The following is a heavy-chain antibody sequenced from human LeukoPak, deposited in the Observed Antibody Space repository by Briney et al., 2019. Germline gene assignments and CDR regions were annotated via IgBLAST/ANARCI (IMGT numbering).Heavy chain of an antibody. J-gene: IGHJ3*02. D-gene: IGHD3-22*01. CDR1: GFTFSTYW. CDR3: ARYDSSGSEAFDI. V-gene: IGHV3-74*01. Sequence: GTSLRLSCAASGFTFSTYWMHWVRQTPGKGLVWVSRIDYDGINTNYADSVKGRFTISRDNAKNTLYLQMNSLRAEDMALYYCARYDSSGSEAFDIWGQGTMVTVSS. CDR2: IDYDGINT.